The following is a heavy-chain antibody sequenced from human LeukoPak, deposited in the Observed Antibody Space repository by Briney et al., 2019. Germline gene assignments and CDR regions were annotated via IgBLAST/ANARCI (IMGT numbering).Heavy chain of an antibody. J-gene: IGHJ4*02. CDR1: GFTFSSYW. CDR2: IKQDGSEK. D-gene: IGHD2-2*01. CDR3: ARPSHGVVPLFDY. Sequence: GGSLRLSCAASGFTFSSYWMSWVRQAPGKGLEWVANIKQDGSEKYYVDSVKGRFTISRDNAKNSLYLQMNSLRAADTAVYYCARPSHGVVPLFDYWGQGTLVTVSS. V-gene: IGHV3-7*02.